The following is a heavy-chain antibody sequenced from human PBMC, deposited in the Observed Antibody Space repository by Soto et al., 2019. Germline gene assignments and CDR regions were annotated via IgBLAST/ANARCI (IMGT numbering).Heavy chain of an antibody. CDR2: ISYDGSNK. CDR1: GFTFSSYG. Sequence: GGSLRLSCAASGFTFSSYGMHWVRQAPGKGLEWVAVISYDGSNKYYADSVKGRFTISRDNSKNTLYLQMNSLRAEDTAVYYCATPLWFGELSVYYYGMDVWGQGTTVTVSS. V-gene: IGHV3-30*03. D-gene: IGHD3-10*01. CDR3: ATPLWFGELSVYYYGMDV. J-gene: IGHJ6*02.